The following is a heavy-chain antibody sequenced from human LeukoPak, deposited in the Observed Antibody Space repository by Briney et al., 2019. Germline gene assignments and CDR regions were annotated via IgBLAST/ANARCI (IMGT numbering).Heavy chain of an antibody. V-gene: IGHV4-34*01. D-gene: IGHD3-10*01. CDR3: ARVYYGSGSPFHMDV. Sequence: SETLSLTCAVYGGSFSGYYWSWIRQPPGKGLEWIGEINHSGSTNYNPSLKSRVTISVDTSKNQFSLKLSSVTAADTAVYYCARVYYGSGSPFHMDVWGKGTTVTVSS. CDR2: INHSGST. J-gene: IGHJ6*03. CDR1: GGSFSGYY.